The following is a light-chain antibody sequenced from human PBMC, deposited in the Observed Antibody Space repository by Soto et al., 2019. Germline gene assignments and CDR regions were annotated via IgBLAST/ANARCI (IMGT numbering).Light chain of an antibody. CDR1: QSVLYSSNNKNY. V-gene: IGKV4-1*01. CDR3: QQYYTTPYC. J-gene: IGKJ2*03. Sequence: DNVMTQSPDSLALSLGERATINCKSSQSVLYSSNNKNYLAWYQQKPGQPPKLLIYWASTRESGVPDRFSGSGSTTDFTLTISSLQAEDVAVYYCQQYYTTPYCFGQGTKLEIK. CDR2: WAS.